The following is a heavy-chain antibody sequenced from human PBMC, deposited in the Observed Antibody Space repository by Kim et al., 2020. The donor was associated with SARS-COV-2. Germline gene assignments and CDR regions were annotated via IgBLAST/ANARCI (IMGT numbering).Heavy chain of an antibody. CDR1: GFTFSSYG. CDR3: AREVEVITMVRGVKSAYDY. J-gene: IGHJ4*02. CDR2: IWYDGSNK. D-gene: IGHD3-10*01. Sequence: GGSLRLSCAASGFTFSSYGMHWVRQAPGKGLEWVAVIWYDGSNKYYADSVKGRFTISRDNSKNTLYLQMNSLRAEDTAVYYCAREVEVITMVRGVKSAYDYWGQGTLVTVSS. V-gene: IGHV3-33*08.